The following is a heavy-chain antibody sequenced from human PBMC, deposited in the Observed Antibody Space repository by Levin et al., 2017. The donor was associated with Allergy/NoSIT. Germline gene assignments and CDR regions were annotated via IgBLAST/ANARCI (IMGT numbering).Heavy chain of an antibody. CDR3: AKDLRAAAFNGIDY. CDR1: GFSFSSYG. CDR2: ISYDGSNK. J-gene: IGHJ4*02. D-gene: IGHD6-13*01. V-gene: IGHV3-30*18. Sequence: GESLKISCAASGFSFSSYGMHWVRQAPGKGLEWVAVISYDGSNKYYGESVKGRFTISRDNSKNTLYLQMNSLRAEDMAVYYCAKDLRAAAFNGIDYWGQGTLVTVSS.